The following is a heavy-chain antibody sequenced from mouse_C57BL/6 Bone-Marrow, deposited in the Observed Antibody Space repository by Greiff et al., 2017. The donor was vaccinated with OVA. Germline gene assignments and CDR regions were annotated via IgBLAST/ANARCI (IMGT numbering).Heavy chain of an antibody. CDR3: TTAYYRNYGCYWYFDV. CDR2: IDPENGDT. Sequence: EVQLQQSGAELVRPGASVKLSCTASGFNIKDAYMHWVKQRPEQGLEWIGWIDPENGDTESASKFPGKATITAATSSNTAYLELSSLTSEDTAVYYGTTAYYRNYGCYWYFDVWGTGTTVTVSS. V-gene: IGHV14-4*01. D-gene: IGHD2-5*01. J-gene: IGHJ1*03. CDR1: GFNIKDAY.